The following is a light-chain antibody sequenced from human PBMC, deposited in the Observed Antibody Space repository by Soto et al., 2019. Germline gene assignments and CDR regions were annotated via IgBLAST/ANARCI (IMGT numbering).Light chain of an antibody. Sequence: EIVMTQSPATLSVSPGERATLSCRASQSVSSNLAWYQQKPGQAPRLLIYNASNRTTGIPARFSGSGSRTDFTLTISSLEPEDFAVYYCQQRGDWPPITFGQGTRLEIK. CDR3: QQRGDWPPIT. J-gene: IGKJ5*01. CDR2: NAS. CDR1: QSVSSN. V-gene: IGKV3-11*01.